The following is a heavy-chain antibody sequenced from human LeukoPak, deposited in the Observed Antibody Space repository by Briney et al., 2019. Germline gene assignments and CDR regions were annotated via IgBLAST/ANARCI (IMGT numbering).Heavy chain of an antibody. CDR1: GGTFSSYA. CDR3: ARDGYSSGWYYFDY. Sequence: SVKVSCKASGGTFSSYAISWVRQAPGQGLEWIGRIIPIFGTANYAQKFQGRVTITTDESTSTAYMELSSLRSEDTAVYYCARDGYSSGWYYFDYWGQGTLVTVSS. CDR2: IIPIFGTA. J-gene: IGHJ4*02. V-gene: IGHV1-69*05. D-gene: IGHD6-19*01.